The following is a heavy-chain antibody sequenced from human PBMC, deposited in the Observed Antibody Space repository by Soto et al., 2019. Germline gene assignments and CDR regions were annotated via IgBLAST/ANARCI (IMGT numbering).Heavy chain of an antibody. CDR2: IKPDSGGT. CDR1: GYTFTDYH. CDR3: VTEGRVGGEAAFDW. V-gene: IGHV1-2*04. Sequence: QVHLVQSGAEVKKHGASVKVSCKASGYTFTDYHIHWVRQAPGLGLEWMGWIKPDSGGTNYAHKFQDWVTMTRDTYVGKVYTELNRLNSEDTAVSYCVTEGRVGGEAAFDWWGQGNQVTVSS. D-gene: IGHD6-25*01. J-gene: IGHJ4*01.